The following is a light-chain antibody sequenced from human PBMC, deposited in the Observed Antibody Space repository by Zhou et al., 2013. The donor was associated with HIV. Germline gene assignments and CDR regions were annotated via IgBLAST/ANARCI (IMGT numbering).Light chain of an antibody. CDR3: QQSYSTLALT. CDR2: AAS. Sequence: DIQMTQSPSSLSASVGDRVTITCRASQSISSYLNWYQHKPGKAPKLLIYAASSLQSGVPSRFNGSGSGTDFTLTISSLQPEDFATYYCQQSYSTLALTFGGGTKVEIK. V-gene: IGKV1-39*01. J-gene: IGKJ4*01. CDR1: QSISSY.